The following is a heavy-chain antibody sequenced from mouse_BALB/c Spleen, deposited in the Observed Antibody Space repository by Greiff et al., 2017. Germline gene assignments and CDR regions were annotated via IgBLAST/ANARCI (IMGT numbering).Heavy chain of an antibody. CDR3: AREGYYGNYYFDY. J-gene: IGHJ2*01. CDR1: GFTFSDYG. Sequence: EVKLMESGGGLVQPGGSRKLSCAASGFTFSDYGMAWVRQAPGKGPEWVAFISNLAYSIYYADTVTGRFTISRENAKNTLYLEMSSLRSEDTAMYYCAREGYYGNYYFDYWGQGTTLTVSS. V-gene: IGHV5-15*02. CDR2: ISNLAYSI. D-gene: IGHD2-1*01.